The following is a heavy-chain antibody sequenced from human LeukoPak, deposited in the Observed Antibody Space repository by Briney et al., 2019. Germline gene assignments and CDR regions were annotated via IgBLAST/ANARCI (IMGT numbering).Heavy chain of an antibody. J-gene: IGHJ5*02. CDR1: GGSISSGGYY. CDR2: IYYGGST. Sequence: SQTLSLTCTVSGGSISSGGYYWSWIRQHPGKGLEWIGYIYYGGSTYYNPSLKSRVTISVDTSKNQFSLKLSSVTAADTAVYYCARGSPAPSSSSWFSPQNWFDPWGQGTLVTVSS. D-gene: IGHD6-13*01. CDR3: ARGSPAPSSSSWFSPQNWFDP. V-gene: IGHV4-31*03.